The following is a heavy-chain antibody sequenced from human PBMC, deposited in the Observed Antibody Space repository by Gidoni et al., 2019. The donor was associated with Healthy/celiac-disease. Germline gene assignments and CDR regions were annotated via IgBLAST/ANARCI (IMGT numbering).Heavy chain of an antibody. Sequence: QITLKESGPTLVKPTQTLTLTCTFSGFSLSTSGVGVGWIRQPPGKALEWLALIYWDDDKRYSPSLKSRLTITKDTSKNQVVLTMTNMDPVDTATYYCAHAVAYCGGDCYSPSYYFDYWGQGTQVTVSS. V-gene: IGHV2-5*02. CDR2: IYWDDDK. J-gene: IGHJ4*02. CDR1: GFSLSTSGVG. CDR3: AHAVAYCGGDCYSPSYYFDY. D-gene: IGHD2-21*02.